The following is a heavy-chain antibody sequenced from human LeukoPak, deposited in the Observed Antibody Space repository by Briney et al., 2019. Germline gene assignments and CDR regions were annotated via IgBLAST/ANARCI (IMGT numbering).Heavy chain of an antibody. J-gene: IGHJ4*02. CDR3: AKDRGLFSSSWNLGLDY. D-gene: IGHD6-13*01. Sequence: PGGSLRLSCAASGFTFSSYSMNWVRQAPGKGLEWVSGIVGSGGNTYYADSVKGRFTISRDNFKNTLYLQMNSLRAEDTAVYYCAKDRGLFSSSWNLGLDYWGQGTLVTVSS. V-gene: IGHV3-23*01. CDR2: IVGSGGNT. CDR1: GFTFSSYS.